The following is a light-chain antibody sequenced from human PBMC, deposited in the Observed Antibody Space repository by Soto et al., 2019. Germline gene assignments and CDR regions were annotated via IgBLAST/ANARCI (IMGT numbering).Light chain of an antibody. CDR3: QQYGSWT. CDR2: GAS. V-gene: IGKV3-20*01. J-gene: IGKJ1*01. Sequence: IVLTQSPGTLSLSPGERAALSCRASQTINSGYLAWYQQKPGQAPRLLIYGASSRATGVPDRFSGSGSGTDFTLTISRLEPEDCAVYYCQQYGSWTFGQGTKVEIK. CDR1: QTINSGY.